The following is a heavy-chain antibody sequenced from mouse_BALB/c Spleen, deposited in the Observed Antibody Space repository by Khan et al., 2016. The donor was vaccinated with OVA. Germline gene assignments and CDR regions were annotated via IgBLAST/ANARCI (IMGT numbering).Heavy chain of an antibody. CDR3: AREGDYYRSDGWFSN. CDR1: GYTFTTYT. Sequence: QIQLVQSGAELARPGASVKMSCKASGYTFTTYTMHWVKQRPGQGLEWIGYINPSNGYTNYNQKFKDKSTLTADKSSSTAYMQLSSLTSDYSAVYYCAREGDYYRSDGWFSNGGKGTLVTVSA. V-gene: IGHV1-4*01. CDR2: INPSNGYT. J-gene: IGHJ3*01. D-gene: IGHD2-14*01.